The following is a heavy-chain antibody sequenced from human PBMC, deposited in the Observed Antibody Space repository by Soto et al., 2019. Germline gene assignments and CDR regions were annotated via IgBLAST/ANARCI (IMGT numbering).Heavy chain of an antibody. V-gene: IGHV4-31*03. CDR1: GGSISSGGYY. CDR3: ARVTAVAAGFNYYYGMDV. J-gene: IGHJ6*02. D-gene: IGHD6-19*01. CDR2: IYYSGST. Sequence: SETLSLTCTVSGGSISSGGYYWSWIRQHPGKGLEWIGYIYYSGSTYYNPSLKSRVTISVDTSKNQFSLKLSSVTAADTAVYYCARVTAVAAGFNYYYGMDVWGQGTTVTVSS.